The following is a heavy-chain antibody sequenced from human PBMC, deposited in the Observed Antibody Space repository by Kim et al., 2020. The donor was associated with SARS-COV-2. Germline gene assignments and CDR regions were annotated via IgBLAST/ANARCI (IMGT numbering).Heavy chain of an antibody. J-gene: IGHJ6*02. CDR2: ISYDGSNK. CDR1: GFTFSSYG. Sequence: GGSLRLSCAASGFTFSSYGMHWVRQAPGKGLEWVAVISYDGSNKYYADSVKGRFTISRDNSKNTLYLQMNSLRAEDTAVYYCAKDPWGSGNYGMDVWGQGTTVTVSS. V-gene: IGHV3-30*18. CDR3: AKDPWGSGNYGMDV. D-gene: IGHD3-10*01.